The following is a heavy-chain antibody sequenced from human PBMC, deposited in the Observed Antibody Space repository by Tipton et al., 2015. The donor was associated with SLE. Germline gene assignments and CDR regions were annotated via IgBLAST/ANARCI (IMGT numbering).Heavy chain of an antibody. V-gene: IGHV4-61*02. CDR1: GASISSGNYF. Sequence: TLSLTCTVSGASISSGNYFYTWIRQPAGKGLEWIGRIFFTGRTEYNPSLMSRVTISIDTSRNHFYLKVTSMTAADTAVYYCARQILDGSVADWFDPWGQGSLVTVSS. D-gene: IGHD3-10*01. J-gene: IGHJ5*02. CDR3: ARQILDGSVADWFDP. CDR2: IFFTGRT.